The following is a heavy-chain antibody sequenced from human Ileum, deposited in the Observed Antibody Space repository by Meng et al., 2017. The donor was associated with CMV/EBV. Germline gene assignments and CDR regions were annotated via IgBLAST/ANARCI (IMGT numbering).Heavy chain of an antibody. Sequence: CAVSGGSLHGYYCSWLRQPPGKGLEWIGEINYSESTNYNPSLNSRVTISVDTFKNQCSLKLRSVTAADTAVYYCARRVGSGKYYFDYWSQGTLVTVSS. CDR2: INYSEST. J-gene: IGHJ4*02. CDR3: ARRVGSGKYYFDY. CDR1: GGSLHGYY. D-gene: IGHD3-10*01. V-gene: IGHV4-34*01.